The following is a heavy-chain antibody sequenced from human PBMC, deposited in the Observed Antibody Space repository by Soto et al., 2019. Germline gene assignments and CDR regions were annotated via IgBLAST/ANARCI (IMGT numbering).Heavy chain of an antibody. D-gene: IGHD4-17*01. Sequence: EEQVVESGGGLVQTGGSLRLSCAGSVFTFGRNWLTWVRQAPGKGLEWVANIKEDGSEIYYVDAVKGRFTIPRDNAKNAVNLQMNRLRAEDTAVYYCARDTYGDNGHVLDYWGKGTLVTFFS. CDR3: ARDTYGDNGHVLDY. CDR1: VFTFGRNW. V-gene: IGHV3-7*01. J-gene: IGHJ4*02. CDR2: IKEDGSEI.